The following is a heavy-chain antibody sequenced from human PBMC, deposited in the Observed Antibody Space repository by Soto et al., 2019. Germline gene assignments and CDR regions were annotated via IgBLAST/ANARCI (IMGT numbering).Heavy chain of an antibody. V-gene: IGHV5-51*01. J-gene: IGHJ6*02. CDR3: ARSRQPGGYYYYAMDV. CDR1: GYSFTNYW. D-gene: IGHD3-10*01. Sequence: GESLKIFCKGSGYSFTNYWIGWVRQMPGKGLEWMGIIYPGDSDTRYSPSFQGQVTISDDKSISTAYLQWSSLEASDTAIYYCARSRQPGGYYYYAMDVWGQGTTVTVS. CDR2: IYPGDSDT.